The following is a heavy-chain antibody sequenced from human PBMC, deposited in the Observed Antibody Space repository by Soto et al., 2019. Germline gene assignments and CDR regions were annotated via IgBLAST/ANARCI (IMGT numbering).Heavy chain of an antibody. V-gene: IGHV5-10-1*01. CDR1: GYSFTSYW. CDR3: ARQDVAAAGTFDHYYYGMDV. J-gene: IGHJ6*02. D-gene: IGHD6-13*01. Sequence: PGESLKISCKGSGYSFTSYWISWVRQMPGKGLEWMGRIDPSDSYTNYSPSFQGHVTISADKSISTAYLQWSSLKASDTAMYYCARQDVAAAGTFDHYYYGMDVWGQGTTVTVSS. CDR2: IDPSDSYT.